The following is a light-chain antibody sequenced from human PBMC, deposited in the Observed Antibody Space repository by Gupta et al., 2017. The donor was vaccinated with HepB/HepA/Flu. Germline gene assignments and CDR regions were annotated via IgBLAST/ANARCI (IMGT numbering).Light chain of an antibody. CDR2: YDE. CDR1: NIGHKS. Sequence: SYVLTQPPSVSVAPGETARMTCGGNNIGHKSVHWYQQKPGQAPVVVIYYDEDRPSGIPERFSGSNSGNTATLTISGVEAGDEADYCCQVWDSSSDHPVVFGGGTKLTVL. J-gene: IGLJ2*01. V-gene: IGLV3-21*04. CDR3: QVWDSSSDHPVV.